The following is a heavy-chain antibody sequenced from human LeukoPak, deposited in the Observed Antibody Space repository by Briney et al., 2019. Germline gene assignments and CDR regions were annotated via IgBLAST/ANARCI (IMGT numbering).Heavy chain of an antibody. CDR2: ISYDGSNK. CDR3: AKATFEGGNNWFDP. Sequence: GRSLRLSCAASGFTFSSYGMHWVRQAPGKGLEGVAVISYDGSNKYYADSVKGRFTISRDNSKNTLYVQMNSLRAEDTAVYYCAKATFEGGNNWFDPWGQGTLVTVSS. D-gene: IGHD3-16*01. CDR1: GFTFSSYG. J-gene: IGHJ5*02. V-gene: IGHV3-30*18.